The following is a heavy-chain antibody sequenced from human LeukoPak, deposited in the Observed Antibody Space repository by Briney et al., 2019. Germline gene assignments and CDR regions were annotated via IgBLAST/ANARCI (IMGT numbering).Heavy chain of an antibody. CDR3: ARDGITMRILGY. V-gene: IGHV3-21*01. Sequence: PGGSLRLSCAASGFTFSSFAMNWVRQAPGKGLEWVSSISGSGGTTYYADSMKGRFTISRDNAKNSLYLQMDSLRAEDTAVYYCARDGITMRILGYWGQGTLVTVSS. D-gene: IGHD3-10*01. J-gene: IGHJ4*02. CDR2: ISGSGGTT. CDR1: GFTFSSFA.